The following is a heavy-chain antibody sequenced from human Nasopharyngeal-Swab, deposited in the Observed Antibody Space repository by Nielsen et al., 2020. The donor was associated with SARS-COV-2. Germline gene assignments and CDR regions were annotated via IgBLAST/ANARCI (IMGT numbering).Heavy chain of an antibody. V-gene: IGHV1-18*01. D-gene: IGHD6-13*01. CDR3: ARERQQPLNYGMDV. CDR2: ISAYNGNT. J-gene: IGHJ6*02. Sequence: ASVKVSCKASGYTFTSYGISWVRQAPGQGLEWMGWISAYNGNTNYAQKLQGRVTMTTDTSTSTAYMELRSLRSDDTAVYYCARERQQPLNYGMDVWGQGTTVTVSS. CDR1: GYTFTSYG.